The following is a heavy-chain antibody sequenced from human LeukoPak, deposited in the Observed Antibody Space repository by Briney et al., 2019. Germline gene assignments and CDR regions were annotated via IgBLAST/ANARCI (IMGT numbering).Heavy chain of an antibody. Sequence: SETLSLTCTVSGGSISSYYWNWIRQPPGKGLEWIGYIYYSGSTNYNPSLKSRVTISVDTSKNHFSLKVSSVTAADTAVYYCARDRTAEATRYYYYYGMDVWGQGTTVTVSS. CDR2: IYYSGST. V-gene: IGHV4-59*01. CDR1: GGSISSYY. CDR3: ARDRTAEATRYYYYYGMDV. D-gene: IGHD2-2*01. J-gene: IGHJ6*02.